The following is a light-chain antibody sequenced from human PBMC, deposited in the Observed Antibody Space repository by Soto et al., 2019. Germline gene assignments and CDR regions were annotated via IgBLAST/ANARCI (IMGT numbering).Light chain of an antibody. V-gene: IGKV3-11*01. Sequence: EIVLTQSPATLSLSPGERATLSCRASQSVSSYLAWYQQKADQTPRLLIYDASNRATGIPARFSGSGSGTDFTLTISSLEPEDFAVYYCQQRSNWPRSITFGQGTRLEIK. CDR2: DAS. CDR3: QQRSNWPRSIT. CDR1: QSVSSY. J-gene: IGKJ5*01.